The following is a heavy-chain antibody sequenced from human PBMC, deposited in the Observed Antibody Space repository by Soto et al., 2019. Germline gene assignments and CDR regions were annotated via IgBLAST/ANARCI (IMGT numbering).Heavy chain of an antibody. J-gene: IGHJ4*02. CDR1: GYTFTSYY. D-gene: IGHD6-13*01. Sequence: ASVKVSCKASGYTFTSYYMHWVRQAPGQGLEWMGTINPSGGSTSYAQKFQGRVTMTRDTSTSTVYMELSSLRSEDTAVYYCARDLRRGIAAAGTDFDYWGQGTLVTVSS. CDR2: INPSGGST. CDR3: ARDLRRGIAAAGTDFDY. V-gene: IGHV1-46*01.